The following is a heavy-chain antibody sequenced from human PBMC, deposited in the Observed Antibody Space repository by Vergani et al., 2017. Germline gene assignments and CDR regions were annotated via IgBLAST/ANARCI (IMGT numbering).Heavy chain of an antibody. D-gene: IGHD3-10*01. CDR1: GGSISSGDYY. V-gene: IGHV4-30-4*08. Sequence: QVQLQESGPGLVKPSQTLSLTCTVSGGSISSGDYYWSWIRQPPGKGLEWIGYIYYSGSTYYNPSLKSRVTISVDTSKNQFSLKLSSVTPADTAVYYCAGGCGTMVRGVIISPHPSRGSPYYYVMDVWGKXP. CDR2: IYYSGST. CDR3: AGGCGTMVRGVIISPHPSRGSPYYYVMDV. J-gene: IGHJ6*04.